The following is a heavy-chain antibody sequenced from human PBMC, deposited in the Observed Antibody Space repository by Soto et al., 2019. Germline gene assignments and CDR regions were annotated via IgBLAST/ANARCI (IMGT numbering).Heavy chain of an antibody. CDR1: GFTYSNYA. D-gene: IGHD2-8*02. CDR3: VKDRSDTWSFDY. J-gene: IGHJ4*02. CDR2: VSHDGTL. Sequence: QVQLVESGGGVVQPGTSLRLSCVASGFTYSNYAMHWVRQVPGKGLEWLAVVSHDGTLYPYADSVKGRFSISRDNSRKTLYLQMNSLRPEDTAVYYCVKDRSDTWSFDYGGQGTLVTVSS. V-gene: IGHV3-30*18.